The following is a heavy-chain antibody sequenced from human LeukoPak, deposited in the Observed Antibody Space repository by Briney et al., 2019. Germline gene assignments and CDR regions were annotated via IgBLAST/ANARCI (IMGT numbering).Heavy chain of an antibody. J-gene: IGHJ4*02. CDR2: IWYDGSKK. D-gene: IGHD4-17*01. V-gene: IGHV3-33*01. CDR1: GFTFSRNG. CDR3: ARLYGVYLIAY. Sequence: PGGSLRLSCVASGFTFSRNGMHWVRQAPGKGLEWVAIIWYDGSKKYYAESVKGRFTISRDNPKNTLYLEMNSLRDDDTAVYYCARLYGVYLIAYWGQGTLVTVSS.